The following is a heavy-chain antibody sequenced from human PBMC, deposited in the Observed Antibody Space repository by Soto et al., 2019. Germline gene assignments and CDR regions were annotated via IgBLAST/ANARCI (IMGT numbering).Heavy chain of an antibody. CDR2: ISGSGGST. V-gene: IGHV3-23*01. Sequence: PGGSLRLSCAASGFTFSSYAMSWVRQAPGKGLEWVSAISGSGGSTYYADSVKGRFTISRDNSKNTLYPQMNSLRAEDTAVYYCAKAQGIVGATANFQHWGQGTLVTVSS. CDR1: GFTFSSYA. CDR3: AKAQGIVGATANFQH. D-gene: IGHD1-26*01. J-gene: IGHJ1*01.